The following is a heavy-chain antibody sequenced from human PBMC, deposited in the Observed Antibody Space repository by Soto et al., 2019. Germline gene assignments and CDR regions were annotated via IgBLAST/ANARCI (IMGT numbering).Heavy chain of an antibody. CDR1: GGSISSGGYS. CDR2: IYHSGST. D-gene: IGHD3-9*01. CDR3: ARGYYDILTGYLGGYFDY. V-gene: IGHV4-30-2*01. J-gene: IGHJ4*02. Sequence: SETLSLTCAVSGGSISSGGYSWSWIRQPPGKGLEWIGYIYHSGSTYYNPSLKSRVTISVDRSKNQFSLKLSAVTAADTAVYYCARGYYDILTGYLGGYFDYWGQGTLVTVSS.